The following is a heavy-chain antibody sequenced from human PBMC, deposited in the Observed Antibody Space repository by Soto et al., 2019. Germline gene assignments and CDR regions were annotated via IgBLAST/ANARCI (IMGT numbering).Heavy chain of an antibody. CDR2: ISGSGGST. CDR3: AKDPVQLWYGWYFDY. D-gene: IGHD5-18*01. V-gene: IGHV3-23*01. Sequence: PGGSLRLSCAASGFTFSSYAMSWVRQAPGKGLEWVSAISGSGGSTYYADSVKGRFTISRDNSKNTLYLQMNSLRAEDTAVYYCAKDPVQLWYGWYFDYWGQGTLVTVSS. J-gene: IGHJ4*02. CDR1: GFTFSSYA.